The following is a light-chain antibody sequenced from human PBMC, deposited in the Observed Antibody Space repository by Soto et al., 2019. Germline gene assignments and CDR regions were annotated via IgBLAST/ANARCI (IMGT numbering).Light chain of an antibody. CDR1: QSLLDSDDGNTY. J-gene: IGKJ5*01. Sequence: DIVMTQTQLSLPVTPGEPASISCRSSQSLLDSDDGNTYLDWYLQKPGQSPQLLIYTLSYRASGVPDRFSGSGSGTEFTLTISSLQSEDFAVYYCQQYNNWPPITFGQGTLLEI. CDR3: QQYNNWPPIT. CDR2: TLS. V-gene: IGKV2-40*01.